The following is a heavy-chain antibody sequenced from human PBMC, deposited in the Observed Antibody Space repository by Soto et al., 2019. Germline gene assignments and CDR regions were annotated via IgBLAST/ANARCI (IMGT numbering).Heavy chain of an antibody. V-gene: IGHV1-18*01. CDR2: ISPFIGNT. CDR1: GYTFTSYG. D-gene: IGHD6-6*01. J-gene: IGHJ4*02. Sequence: QVHLVQSGAEVKKPGASVKVSCKTSGYTFTSYGISWVRQAPGQGLEWMGWISPFIGNTNYAQKFQGRVTMTTDTSTSTAYVDLTSLRSDDTAVYYCATGRSSSSGTNDYWGQGTLVTVSS. CDR3: ATGRSSSSGTNDY.